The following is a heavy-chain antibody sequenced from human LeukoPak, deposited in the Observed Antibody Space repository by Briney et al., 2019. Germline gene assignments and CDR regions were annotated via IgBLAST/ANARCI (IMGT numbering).Heavy chain of an antibody. Sequence: GGSLRLSCAASGFTFSDYYMSWIRQAPGKGLEWISYISGSGSTVYYADSVKGRFTISRDNAKNSLYLQMNSLRAEDTAVYYCARGGGSYFGPQTTFDYWGQGTLVTVSS. CDR1: GFTFSDYY. V-gene: IGHV3-11*04. D-gene: IGHD1-26*01. J-gene: IGHJ4*02. CDR2: ISGSGSTV. CDR3: ARGGGSYFGPQTTFDY.